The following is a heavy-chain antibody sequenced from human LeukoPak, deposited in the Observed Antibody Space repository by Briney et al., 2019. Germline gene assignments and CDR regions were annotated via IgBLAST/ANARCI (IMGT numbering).Heavy chain of an antibody. J-gene: IGHJ1*01. CDR2: ISWNSGTI. CDR3: ARAYKDRSLAGKKEFFQH. V-gene: IGHV3-9*01. D-gene: IGHD6-19*01. Sequence: PGGSLRLSCAASGFTFSSYTMSWVRQAPGKGLEWISLISWNSGTIGYADSVKGRFTISRDNANNFLYLQMNSLRAEDTASYYCARAYKDRSLAGKKEFFQHWGQGTLVTVSA. CDR1: GFTFSSYT.